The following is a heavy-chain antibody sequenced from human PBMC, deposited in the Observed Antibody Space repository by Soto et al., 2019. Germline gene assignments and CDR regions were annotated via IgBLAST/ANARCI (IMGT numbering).Heavy chain of an antibody. Sequence: QVQLQESGPGLVKPSQTLSLTCTVSGGSISSGGYYWTWIRQYPGKGLEWIGYIYYSGSTFYNPSIKRRVSISVDTSKNHFSLNLSSVTAADTAVYYCARGLSVTLFDYWGQGTLVTVSS. CDR3: ARGLSVTLFDY. J-gene: IGHJ4*02. CDR1: GGSISSGGYY. D-gene: IGHD4-17*01. V-gene: IGHV4-31*03. CDR2: IYYSGST.